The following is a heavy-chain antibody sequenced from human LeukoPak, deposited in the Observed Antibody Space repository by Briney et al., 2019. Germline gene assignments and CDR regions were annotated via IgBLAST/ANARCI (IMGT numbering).Heavy chain of an antibody. CDR1: GGSFSGYY. D-gene: IGHD1/OR15-1a*01. Sequence: SETLSLTCAVYGGSFSGYYWSWIRQPPGKGLEWIGEINHSGSTNYNPSLKSRVTISLDTSKSQFSLKLSSVTAADTAVYYCATTHRSWDNKFDYWGQGTLVTVSS. V-gene: IGHV4-34*01. CDR3: ATTHRSWDNKFDY. CDR2: INHSGST. J-gene: IGHJ4*02.